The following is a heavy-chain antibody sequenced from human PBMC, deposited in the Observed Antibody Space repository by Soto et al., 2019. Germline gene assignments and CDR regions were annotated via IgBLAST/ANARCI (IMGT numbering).Heavy chain of an antibody. J-gene: IGHJ4*02. CDR3: AKDLNPYDWNYDFDY. CDR2: IRSTGEIT. V-gene: IGHV3-23*01. D-gene: IGHD1-7*01. CDR1: GFTFSSNA. Sequence: EVLLLESGGGLVQPGGSLRLSCAASGFTFSSNALSWVRQAPGKGLEWVSAIRSTGEITYYADSVEGRFTISRDNSKNTLYLQMNSLRAEDTAVYYCAKDLNPYDWNYDFDYWGQGTLVTVSS.